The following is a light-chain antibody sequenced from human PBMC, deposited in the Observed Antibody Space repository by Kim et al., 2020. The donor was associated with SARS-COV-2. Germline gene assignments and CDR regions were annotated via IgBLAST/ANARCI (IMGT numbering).Light chain of an antibody. CDR3: SAWDSSLSAHV. J-gene: IGLJ3*02. CDR2: RNN. CDR1: SNNVGDQG. Sequence: QAGLTQPPSVSKGLRQTATLTCTGNSNNVGDQGAAWLQQHQGHPPKLLSYRNNNRPSGISERLSASRSGNTASPTITGLQPEDEADYYCSAWDSSLSAHVFGGGTQLTVL. V-gene: IGLV10-54*01.